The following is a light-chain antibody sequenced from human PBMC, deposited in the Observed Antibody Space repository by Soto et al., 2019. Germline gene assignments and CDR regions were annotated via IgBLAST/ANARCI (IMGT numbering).Light chain of an antibody. CDR1: SSDVGGYDF. J-gene: IGLJ1*01. Sequence: QSALTQPPSASGSPGQSVTISCPGTSSDVGGYDFVSWYQQHPGKAPKLLIYEVTKRPSGVPDRFSGSKSGNTASLTVSGLQADDEADYYCSSYVGTNNYVFGTGTKVTVL. CDR2: EVT. V-gene: IGLV2-8*01. CDR3: SSYVGTNNYV.